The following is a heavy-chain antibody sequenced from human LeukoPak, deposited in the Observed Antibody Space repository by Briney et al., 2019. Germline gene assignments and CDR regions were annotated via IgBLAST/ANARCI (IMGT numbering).Heavy chain of an antibody. D-gene: IGHD6-19*01. CDR1: GGTFSSYA. V-gene: IGHV1-69*01. Sequence: SVKVSCKASGGTFSSYAISWVRQAPGQGLEWMGGIIPIFGTTNYAQKFQGRVTITADESTSTAYMEVSSLGSEDTAVYFCARDFIAVGGSNLFLMVWGQGTLVTVSS. CDR3: ARDFIAVGGSNLFLMV. CDR2: IIPIFGTT. J-gene: IGHJ4*02.